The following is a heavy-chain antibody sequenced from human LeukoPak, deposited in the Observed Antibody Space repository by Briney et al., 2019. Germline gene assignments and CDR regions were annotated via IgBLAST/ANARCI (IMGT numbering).Heavy chain of an antibody. CDR3: ARDFGGIVVVPAAILSYGYFDL. CDR2: IIPIFGTA. V-gene: IGHV1-69*06. D-gene: IGHD2-2*02. J-gene: IGHJ2*01. CDR1: GGTFSSYA. Sequence: ASVKVSCKASGGTFSSYAISWVRQAPGQGLEWMGGIIPIFGTANYAQKFQGRVTITADKSTSTAYMELSSLRSEDTAVYYCARDFGGIVVVPAAILSYGYFDLWGRGTLVTVSS.